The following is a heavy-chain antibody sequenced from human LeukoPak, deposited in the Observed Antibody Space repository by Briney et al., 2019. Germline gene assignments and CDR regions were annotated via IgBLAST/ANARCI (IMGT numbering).Heavy chain of an antibody. CDR2: ISFEGSNN. J-gene: IGHJ3*02. Sequence: GGSLRLSCAASGFTFSSHGMHWVRQAPGKGLEWVAVISFEGSNNYYADSVKGRFTISRDNSKNTLYLQMNSLRAEDTAVYYCARVDVYYDSSGYYAFDIWGQGTMVTVSS. V-gene: IGHV3-30*03. CDR1: GFTFSSHG. CDR3: ARVDVYYDSSGYYAFDI. D-gene: IGHD3-22*01.